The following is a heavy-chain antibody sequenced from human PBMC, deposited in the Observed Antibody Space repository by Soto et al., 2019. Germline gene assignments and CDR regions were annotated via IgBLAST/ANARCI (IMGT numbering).Heavy chain of an antibody. Sequence: PGGSLRLSCAASGFTFNYYAMSWVRQAPGKGLEWVSGISDSARNTYYADSVKGRFTISRDNSKNTLYLQMDSLRAEDTALYYCAKGGCSGGSCYSSDYWGQGTLVTVSS. V-gene: IGHV3-23*01. CDR2: ISDSARNT. CDR1: GFTFNYYA. D-gene: IGHD2-15*01. J-gene: IGHJ4*02. CDR3: AKGGCSGGSCYSSDY.